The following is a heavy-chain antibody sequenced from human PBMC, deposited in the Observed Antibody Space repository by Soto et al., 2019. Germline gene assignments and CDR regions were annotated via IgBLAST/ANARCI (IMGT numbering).Heavy chain of an antibody. D-gene: IGHD2-15*01. Sequence: SVEVSFKASCYTFTTYDISWVRQAPAQGLQWIGWISAYNGNTNYAQKLQGRVTMTTDTSTSTAYMELRSLRSDDTAVYYCARVVRIPYCSGGSCPYYFDYWGQGTKVTVS. CDR1: CYTFTTYD. V-gene: IGHV1-18*04. CDR2: ISAYNGNT. CDR3: ARVVRIPYCSGGSCPYYFDY. J-gene: IGHJ4*02.